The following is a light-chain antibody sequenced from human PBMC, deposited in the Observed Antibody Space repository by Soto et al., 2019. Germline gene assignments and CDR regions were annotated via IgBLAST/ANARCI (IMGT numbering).Light chain of an antibody. Sequence: QSALPQPASVSGSPGQSITISCTGTSSDVGGYNYVSWYQQYPGKAPKLMIHDVSNRPSGVSDRFSGSKSGNTASLTISGLQAEAEADYYCSSYTSSREKVFGTGTKVTVL. CDR2: DVS. J-gene: IGLJ1*01. CDR1: SSDVGGYNY. CDR3: SSYTSSREKV. V-gene: IGLV2-14*01.